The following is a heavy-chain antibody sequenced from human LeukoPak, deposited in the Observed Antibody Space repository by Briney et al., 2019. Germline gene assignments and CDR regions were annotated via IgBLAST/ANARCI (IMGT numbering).Heavy chain of an antibody. J-gene: IGHJ5*02. V-gene: IGHV3-23*01. CDR1: GFTFSSYE. Sequence: GGSLRLSCAASGFTFSSYEINWVRQAPGKGLEWVSAISGSGGSTYYADSVKGRFTISRDNSKNTLYLQMNSLRAEDTAVYYCARALLWFGELFEGWFDPWGQGTLVTVSS. D-gene: IGHD3-10*01. CDR2: ISGSGGST. CDR3: ARALLWFGELFEGWFDP.